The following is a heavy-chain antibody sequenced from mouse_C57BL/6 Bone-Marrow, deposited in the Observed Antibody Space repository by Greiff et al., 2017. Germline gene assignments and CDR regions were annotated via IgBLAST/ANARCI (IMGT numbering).Heavy chain of an antibody. V-gene: IGHV14-4*01. Sequence: VQLQQSGAELVRPGASVKLSCTASGFNIKDDYMHWVKQRPEQGLEWIGWIDPENGDTEYASKFQGKATITADTSSNTAYLQLSSLTSEDTAVYYCTTSYDGYYDGYFDVWGTGTTVTVSS. CDR2: IDPENGDT. J-gene: IGHJ1*03. CDR3: TTSYDGYYDGYFDV. CDR1: GFNIKDDY. D-gene: IGHD2-3*01.